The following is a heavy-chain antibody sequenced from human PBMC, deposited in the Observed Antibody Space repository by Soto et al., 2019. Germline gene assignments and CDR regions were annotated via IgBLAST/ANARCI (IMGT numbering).Heavy chain of an antibody. Sequence: SGTLSLTCSVSGYSISNLYYFWAWIRQPPGQALEYIGYIYKSATTYYNPPFESRVAISVDTSKSQFSLNVTSVTAADTAVYFCARGRYCLTGRCFPNWFDSWGQGALVTVSS. CDR2: IYKSATT. J-gene: IGHJ5*01. CDR1: GYSISNLYYF. V-gene: IGHV4-30-4*01. D-gene: IGHD7-27*01. CDR3: ARGRYCLTGRCFPNWFDS.